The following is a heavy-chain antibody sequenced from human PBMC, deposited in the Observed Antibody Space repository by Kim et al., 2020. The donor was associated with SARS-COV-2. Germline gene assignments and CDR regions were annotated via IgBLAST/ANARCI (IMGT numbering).Heavy chain of an antibody. Sequence: ASVKVSCKAPGNTFISYAMHWVRQAPGQRLEWMGWISAGNGNTKYSQKFQGRVTITRDTSASTAYMELSSLRFEDTAVYYCARSFYYYYGMDVWGQGTTV. CDR3: ARSFYYYYGMDV. CDR1: GNTFISYA. J-gene: IGHJ6*02. V-gene: IGHV1-3*01. CDR2: ISAGNGNT.